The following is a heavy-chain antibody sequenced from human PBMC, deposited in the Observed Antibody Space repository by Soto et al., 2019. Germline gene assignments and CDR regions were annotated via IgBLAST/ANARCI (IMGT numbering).Heavy chain of an antibody. V-gene: IGHV5-51*01. CDR3: AKSIEGGPMDV. Sequence: PGESLKISCQGSGYTFSNHWINCVRLVPGKGLEWMGIIFPRDSDTRYSPSLQGQVIISVDKSTNTAYLQWTRLTASDTAIYYCAKSIEGGPMDVWGQGTTVTVSS. J-gene: IGHJ6*02. CDR2: IFPRDSDT. CDR1: GYTFSNHW. D-gene: IGHD1-26*01.